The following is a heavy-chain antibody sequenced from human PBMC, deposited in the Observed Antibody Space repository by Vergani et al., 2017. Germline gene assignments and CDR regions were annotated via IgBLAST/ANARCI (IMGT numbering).Heavy chain of an antibody. Sequence: EVQLVETGGGLIQPGGSLRLSCAASGFTVSSNYMSWVRQAPGKGLEWVSVIYSGDRTYYADSVKGRFTISRDNSKNTVYLQMNSLKAEDRATYYCAREERSNTSPFVGDWGQGTLVTV. J-gene: IGHJ4*02. CDR2: IYSGDRT. CDR3: AREERSNTSPFVGD. D-gene: IGHD2/OR15-2a*01. CDR1: GFTVSSNY. V-gene: IGHV3-53*02.